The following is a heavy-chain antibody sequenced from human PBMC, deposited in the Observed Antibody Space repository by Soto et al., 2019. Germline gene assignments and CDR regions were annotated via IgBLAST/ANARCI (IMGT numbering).Heavy chain of an antibody. J-gene: IGHJ4*02. V-gene: IGHV3-74*01. Sequence: EVQLVESGGGLVQPGGSLRLSCAASGFTFSTYWMHWVRQAPGKGLVWVSRIASDGSSTTYADSVKGRFTISRDNAKNTLYLQMNSLRAEDPAVSYCARGSSSRGVDYWGQGTLVTVSS. D-gene: IGHD3-10*01. CDR2: IASDGSST. CDR3: ARGSSSRGVDY. CDR1: GFTFSTYW.